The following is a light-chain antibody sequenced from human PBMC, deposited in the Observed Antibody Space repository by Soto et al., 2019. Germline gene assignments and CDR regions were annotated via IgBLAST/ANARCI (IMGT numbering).Light chain of an antibody. Sequence: DIVLTQSPATLSLSPGERATLSCRASQSVSSYLAWYQQKPGQAPRLLIYDASNRATGIPARFSGRGSGTDFTLTISSLGPEDSAVYYCHQRINWPRTFGQGTKLEIK. CDR3: HQRINWPRT. CDR2: DAS. J-gene: IGKJ2*01. V-gene: IGKV3-11*01. CDR1: QSVSSY.